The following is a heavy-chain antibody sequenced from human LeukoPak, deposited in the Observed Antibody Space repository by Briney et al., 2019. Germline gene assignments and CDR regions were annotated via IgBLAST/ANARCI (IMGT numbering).Heavy chain of an antibody. V-gene: IGHV3-30*04. Sequence: GSSLRLSCAASGFNFRTYAMYWVRQAPAKGLDWVAVISYDGSDRYYADSVKGRFTFSRDNSKKTLFLQMNGLRLEDTAVYYCARSRVGRASASKKYYYDGMDVWGQGTTVTVSS. D-gene: IGHD1-26*01. CDR2: ISYDGSDR. CDR3: ARSRVGRASASKKYYYDGMDV. J-gene: IGHJ6*02. CDR1: GFNFRTYA.